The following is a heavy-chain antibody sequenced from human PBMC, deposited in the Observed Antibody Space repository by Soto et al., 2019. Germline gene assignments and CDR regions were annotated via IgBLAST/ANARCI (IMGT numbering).Heavy chain of an antibody. CDR2: ISSSGSTI. V-gene: IGHV3-48*03. J-gene: IGHJ4*02. D-gene: IGHD3-22*01. CDR1: GFTFSSYE. CDR3: ARVRYYYDSSGEIDY. Sequence: PGGSLRLSCAASGFTFSSYEMNWVRQAPGKGLEWVSYISSSGSTIYYADSVKGRFTISRDNAKNSLYLQMNSLRAEDTAVYYCARVRYYYDSSGEIDYWGQGTLVTVSS.